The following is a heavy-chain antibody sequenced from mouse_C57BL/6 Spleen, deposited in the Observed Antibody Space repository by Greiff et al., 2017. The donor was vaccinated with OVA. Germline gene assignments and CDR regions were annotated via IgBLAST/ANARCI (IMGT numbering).Heavy chain of an antibody. CDR3: ARRRRLEVFDY. V-gene: IGHV5-17*01. Sequence: EVKLMESGGGLVKPGGSLKLSCAASGFTFSDYGMHWVRQAPEKGLEWVAYISSGSSTIYYADTVKGRFTISRDNAKNTLFLQMTSLRSEDTAMYYCARRRRLEVFDYWGQGTTLTVSS. D-gene: IGHD3-2*01. J-gene: IGHJ2*01. CDR2: ISSGSSTI. CDR1: GFTFSDYG.